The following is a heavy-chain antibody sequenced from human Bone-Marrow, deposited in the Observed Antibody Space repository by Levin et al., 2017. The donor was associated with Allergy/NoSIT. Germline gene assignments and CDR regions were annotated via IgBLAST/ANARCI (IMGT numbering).Heavy chain of an antibody. CDR1: GGSISGYY. D-gene: IGHD3-10*01. CDR2: IFYSGST. CDR3: ARSVAGEFDY. J-gene: IGHJ4*02. Sequence: SETLSLTCTVSGGSISGYYWSWVRQPPGKGLEWVGHIFYSGSTNYNPSLKSRVTISINTSKNQFSLNLTSVTDADTAFYYCARSVAGEFDYWGQGTLVTVAS. V-gene: IGHV4-59*01.